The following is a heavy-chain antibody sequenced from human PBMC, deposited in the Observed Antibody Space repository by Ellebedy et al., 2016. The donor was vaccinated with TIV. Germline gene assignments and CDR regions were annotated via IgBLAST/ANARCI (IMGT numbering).Heavy chain of an antibody. CDR3: ARGGGCSSTSCYEGFYYYYGMDV. CDR1: GGTFSSYA. Sequence: SVKVSXKASGGTFSSYAISWVRQAPGQGLEWMGRIIPILGIANYAQKFQGRVTITADKSTSTAYMELSSLRSEDTAVYYCARGGGCSSTSCYEGFYYYYGMDVWGQGTTVTVSS. J-gene: IGHJ6*02. CDR2: IIPILGIA. V-gene: IGHV1-69*04. D-gene: IGHD2-2*01.